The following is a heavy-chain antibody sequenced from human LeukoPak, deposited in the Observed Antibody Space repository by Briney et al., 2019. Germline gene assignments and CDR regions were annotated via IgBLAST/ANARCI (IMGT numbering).Heavy chain of an antibody. Sequence: SETLSLTCAVYGGSFSGYYWSWIRQPPGKGLEWIGEINHSGSTNYNPSLKSRVTISVDTSKNQFSLKLNSVTAADTAVYYCARRASRYYGSGSYYKCYFDYWGQGTLVTVSS. CDR2: INHSGST. D-gene: IGHD3-10*01. CDR3: ARRASRYYGSGSYYKCYFDY. CDR1: GGSFSGYY. V-gene: IGHV4-34*01. J-gene: IGHJ4*02.